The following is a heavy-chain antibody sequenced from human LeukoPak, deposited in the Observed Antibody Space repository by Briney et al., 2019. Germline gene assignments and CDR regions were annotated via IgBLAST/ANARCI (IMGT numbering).Heavy chain of an antibody. CDR1: GDSVSSGYYY. CDR2: IYYSGRT. CDR3: ARLYSSGWYYFDY. D-gene: IGHD6-19*01. V-gene: IGHV4-61*01. J-gene: IGHJ4*02. Sequence: PSETLSLTCTVSGDSVSSGYYYWSWIRQPPGKGLEWIGNIYYSGRTNYNPSLKSRVTISVDTSKNQFSLKLSSVTAADTAVYYCARLYSSGWYYFDYWGQGTLVTVSS.